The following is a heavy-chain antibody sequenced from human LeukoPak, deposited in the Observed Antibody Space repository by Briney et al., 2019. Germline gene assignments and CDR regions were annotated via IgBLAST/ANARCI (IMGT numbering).Heavy chain of an antibody. V-gene: IGHV1-24*01. CDR3: ATGPPVYWYFDL. CDR2: FDPEDGET. J-gene: IGHJ2*01. Sequence: ASVKVFCTVSGYTLTELSMHWVRQAPGKGLEWMGGFDPEDGETIYAQKFQGRVTMTEDTSTDTAYMELSSLRSEDTAVYYCATGPPVYWYFDLWGRGTLVTVSS. CDR1: GYTLTELS.